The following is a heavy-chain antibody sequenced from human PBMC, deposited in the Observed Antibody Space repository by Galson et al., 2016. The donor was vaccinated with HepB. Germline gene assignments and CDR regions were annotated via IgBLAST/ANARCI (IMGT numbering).Heavy chain of an antibody. CDR1: GFTFSSYW. V-gene: IGHV3-7*03. J-gene: IGHJ4*02. D-gene: IGHD6-19*01. Sequence: SLRLSCAASGFTFSSYWMNWVRQSPGKGLEWVANIKQDGSEKYYVDSVKGRFTISRDNAKNSLYLQMNSLRAEDTAVYHCARGSGWYPLYWFDFWGQGTLVTVSS. CDR3: ARGSGWYPLYWFDF. CDR2: IKQDGSEK.